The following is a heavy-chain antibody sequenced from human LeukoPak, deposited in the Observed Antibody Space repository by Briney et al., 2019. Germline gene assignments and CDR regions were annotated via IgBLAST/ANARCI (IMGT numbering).Heavy chain of an antibody. CDR3: ARDDSSGYPGIDP. CDR1: GFTFSSYG. J-gene: IGHJ5*02. Sequence: GGSLRLSCAASGFTFSSYGMHWVRQAPGKGLEWVAVIWYDGSTKYYADSMKGRFTISRDNSKNTLYLQMNSLRAEDTAVYYCARDDSSGYPGIDPWGQGTLVTVSS. CDR2: IWYDGSTK. V-gene: IGHV3-33*01. D-gene: IGHD3-22*01.